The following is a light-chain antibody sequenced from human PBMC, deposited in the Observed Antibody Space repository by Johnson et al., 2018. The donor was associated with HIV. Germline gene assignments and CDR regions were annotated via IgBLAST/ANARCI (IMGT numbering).Light chain of an antibody. CDR2: DNN. J-gene: IGLJ1*01. Sequence: TPPPSVSAAPGQKVTLSCSGSSSNIGNNYVSWYQQLPGRAPKLLIYDNNKRPSGIPDRFSGSKSGTSATLGITGLQTGDEADYYCLAWDTSLRPRYVFGTGTKVTVL. CDR3: LAWDTSLRPRYV. V-gene: IGLV1-51*01. CDR1: SSNIGNNY.